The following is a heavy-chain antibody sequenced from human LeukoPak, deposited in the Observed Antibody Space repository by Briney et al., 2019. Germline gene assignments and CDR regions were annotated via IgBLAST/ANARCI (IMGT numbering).Heavy chain of an antibody. Sequence: SETLSLTCAVYGGSFSGYYWSWIRQPPGKGLEWIGEINHSGSTNYNPSLKSRVTISVGTSKNQFSLKLSSVTAADTAVYYCAREAAAVVLDYWGQGTLVTVSS. D-gene: IGHD6-13*01. CDR2: INHSGST. CDR3: AREAAAVVLDY. V-gene: IGHV4-34*01. J-gene: IGHJ4*02. CDR1: GGSFSGYY.